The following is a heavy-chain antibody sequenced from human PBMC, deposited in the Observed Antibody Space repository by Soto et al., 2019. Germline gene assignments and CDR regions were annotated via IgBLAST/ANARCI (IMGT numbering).Heavy chain of an antibody. J-gene: IGHJ4*02. Sequence: VGSLRLSCAVSGFTFSRYWMSWVRQAPGRGLEWVANIKQDGSEKYYVDSVKGRFTMSKDNVKNSLYLQMNSLRAEDTAVYYCARVRYGGNSYYFDYWGQGTLVTVSS. CDR2: IKQDGSEK. V-gene: IGHV3-7*03. CDR1: GFTFSRYW. CDR3: ARVRYGGNSYYFDY. D-gene: IGHD4-17*01.